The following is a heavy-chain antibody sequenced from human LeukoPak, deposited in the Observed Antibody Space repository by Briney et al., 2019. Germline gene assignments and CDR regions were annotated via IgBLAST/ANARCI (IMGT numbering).Heavy chain of an antibody. J-gene: IGHJ4*02. CDR3: ARVNGGATDFDY. D-gene: IGHD1-26*01. CDR2: ISSSSSYI. Sequence: GGSLRLSCAASGFTFSSYSMNWVRQAPGKGLEWVSSISSSSSYIYYADSVKGRLTISRDNAKNSLYLQMNSLRAEDTAVYYCARVNGGATDFDYWGQGTLVTVSS. V-gene: IGHV3-21*01. CDR1: GFTFSSYS.